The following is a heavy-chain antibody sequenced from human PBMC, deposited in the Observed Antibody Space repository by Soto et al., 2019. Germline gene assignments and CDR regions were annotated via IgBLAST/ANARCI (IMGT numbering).Heavy chain of an antibody. D-gene: IGHD6-13*01. CDR2: ISAYNGNT. CDR3: ERDFEVAAAGTSFDY. V-gene: IGHV1-18*01. CDR1: GYTFTSYG. J-gene: IGHJ4*02. Sequence: QVQLVQSGAEVKKPGASVKVSCKASGYTFTSYGISWVRQAPGQGLEWMGWISAYNGNTNYAQKLQGRVTMTTDTSTSTAYIELRSLRSDDTAVYYCERDFEVAAAGTSFDYWGQGTLVTVSS.